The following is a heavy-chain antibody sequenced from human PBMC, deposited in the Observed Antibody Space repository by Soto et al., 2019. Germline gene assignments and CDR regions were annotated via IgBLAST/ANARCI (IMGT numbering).Heavy chain of an antibody. CDR2: ISPYNVRT. J-gene: IGHJ6*02. CDR1: GYSFTSYG. CDR3: GRCRTDSYAMDV. Sequence: ASVKVSCKESGYSFTSYGICWVRQAPGQGPEWMGWISPYNVRTNYAQNVKGRVVMTTDNSTNTVYLELRSLRSDDTAMYYCGRCRTDSYAMDVWGQGTTVTVSS. D-gene: IGHD2-8*02. V-gene: IGHV1-18*01.